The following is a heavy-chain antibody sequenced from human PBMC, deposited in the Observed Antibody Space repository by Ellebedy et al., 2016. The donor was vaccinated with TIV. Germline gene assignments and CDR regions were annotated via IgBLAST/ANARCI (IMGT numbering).Heavy chain of an antibody. V-gene: IGHV4-4*02. D-gene: IGHD4-17*01. J-gene: IGHJ3*02. CDR2: IYHGGST. Sequence: MPGGSLRLSCAVSGGSTIRTNWWSWVRQPPGKGLEWIGAIYHGGSTNYNPSLKSRVTISVDKSKNQFSLKLSSLTAADTAVYYCAKRQAYGDYEYAFDIWGQGTMVTGSS. CDR3: AKRQAYGDYEYAFDI. CDR1: GGSTIRTNW.